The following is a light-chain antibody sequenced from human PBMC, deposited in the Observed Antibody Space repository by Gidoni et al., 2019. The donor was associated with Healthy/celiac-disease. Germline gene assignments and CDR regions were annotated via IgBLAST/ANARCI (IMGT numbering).Light chain of an antibody. CDR2: SAS. J-gene: IGKJ4*01. CDR3: QQSYSTPLT. V-gene: IGKV1-39*01. CDR1: QSISSY. Sequence: THSPSSLSASLGDRVTITCLASQSISSYLNWYQQKPGKAPKLLIYSASSLQSGVPSRFSGSGSGTEFTLTISSLKPEDFATYYCQQSYSTPLTFGGXTKVEIK.